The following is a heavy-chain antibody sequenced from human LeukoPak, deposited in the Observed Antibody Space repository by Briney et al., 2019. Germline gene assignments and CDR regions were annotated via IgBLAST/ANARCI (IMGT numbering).Heavy chain of an antibody. CDR3: ARETYYDFWSGYYEPDY. CDR1: GGSISGYH. D-gene: IGHD3-3*01. J-gene: IGHJ4*02. CDR2: IYYSGSS. V-gene: IGHV4-59*01. Sequence: SETLSLTCNVSGGSISGYHWSWIRQPPGKGLEWLGYIYYSGSSNYNPSLKSRVTISADTSKNQFSLKLSSVTAADTAVYYCARETYYDFWSGYYEPDYWGQGTLVTVSS.